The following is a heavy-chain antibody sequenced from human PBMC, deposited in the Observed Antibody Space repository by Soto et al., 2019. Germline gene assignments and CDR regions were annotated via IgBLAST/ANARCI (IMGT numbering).Heavy chain of an antibody. CDR1: GFTFSSYG. J-gene: IGHJ6*02. CDR3: AKDRGSRQSYYYYGMDV. CDR2: IWYDGSNK. Sequence: PGGSLRLSCAASGFTFSSYGMHWVRQAPGKGLEWVAVIWYDGSNKYYADSVKGRFTISRDNSKNTLYLQMNSLRAEDTAVYYCAKDRGSRQSYYYYGMDVWGQGTTVTVSS. D-gene: IGHD1-26*01. V-gene: IGHV3-33*06.